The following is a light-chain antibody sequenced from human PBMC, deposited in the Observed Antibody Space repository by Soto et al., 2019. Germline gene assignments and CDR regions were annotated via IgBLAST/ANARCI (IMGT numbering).Light chain of an antibody. CDR1: QSVRSN. Sequence: ETVITQSPATLSVSPGERATLSCRASQSVRSNLAWYQQTPGQAPRPPIYGASTRDTGILARFSGSGAGTEFTRTISSLQSEDFAVDYCQQYNNWTRTFGQGTKVDNK. CDR2: GAS. J-gene: IGKJ1*01. V-gene: IGKV3-15*01. CDR3: QQYNNWTRT.